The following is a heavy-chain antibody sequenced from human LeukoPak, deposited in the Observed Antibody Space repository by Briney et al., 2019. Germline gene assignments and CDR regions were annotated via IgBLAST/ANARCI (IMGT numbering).Heavy chain of an antibody. Sequence: PSETLSLTCTVSGGSISSSSYYWGWIRQPPGKGLEWIGYIYYSGSTNYNPSLKSRVTISVDTSKNQFSLKLSSVTAADTAVYYCARASFNYYDSSGYYYPDAFDIWGQGTMVTVSS. J-gene: IGHJ3*02. V-gene: IGHV4-61*05. CDR2: IYYSGST. CDR1: GGSISSSSYY. D-gene: IGHD3-22*01. CDR3: ARASFNYYDSSGYYYPDAFDI.